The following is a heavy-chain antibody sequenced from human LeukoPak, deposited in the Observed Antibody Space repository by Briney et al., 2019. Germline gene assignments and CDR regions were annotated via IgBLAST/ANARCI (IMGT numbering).Heavy chain of an antibody. CDR1: GGSFSGYY. D-gene: IGHD3-10*01. CDR2: INHSGST. J-gene: IGHJ3*02. CDR3: ARYSWLGSGSYYNVAFDI. Sequence: PSETLSLTCAVYGGSFSGYYWSWIRQPPGKGLEWIGEINHSGSTNYNPSPKSRVTISVDTSKNQFSLKLSSVTAADTAVYYCARYSWLGSGSYYNVAFDIWGQGTMVTVSS. V-gene: IGHV4-34*01.